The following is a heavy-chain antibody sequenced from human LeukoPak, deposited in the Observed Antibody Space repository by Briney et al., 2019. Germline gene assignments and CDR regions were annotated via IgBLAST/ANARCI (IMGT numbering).Heavy chain of an antibody. D-gene: IGHD2-2*01. V-gene: IGHV5-51*01. CDR1: GXPFTNYY. CDR2: IYPGDSDA. J-gene: IGHJ4*02. Sequence: GESLKISCKGSGXPFTNYYIGWVRQRPGKGLEWMGIIYPGDSDARYSPSFQGQVTISADRSISTAYLRWSSLKASDTAMYYCARRYCSSTSCNPYFFDYWGQGTLVTVSS. CDR3: ARRYCSSTSCNPYFFDY.